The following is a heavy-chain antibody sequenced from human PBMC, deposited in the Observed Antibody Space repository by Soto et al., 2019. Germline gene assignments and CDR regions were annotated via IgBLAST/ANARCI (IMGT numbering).Heavy chain of an antibody. J-gene: IGHJ4*02. D-gene: IGHD3-10*01. CDR3: ARVRTVGMSGSPRDY. Sequence: SETLSLTCDVSGYAISSGFYWAWIRQPPGKRLEWIGNIYHTGTTYYNPSLKSRVTMSVDTSKNQFSLRLSSVTAADTAVFYCARVRTVGMSGSPRDYWGKGTLVTVS. CDR1: GYAISSGFY. V-gene: IGHV4-38-2*01. CDR2: IYHTGTT.